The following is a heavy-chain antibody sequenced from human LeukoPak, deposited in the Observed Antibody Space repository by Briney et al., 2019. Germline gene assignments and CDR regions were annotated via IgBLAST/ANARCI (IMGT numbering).Heavy chain of an antibody. D-gene: IGHD3-22*01. J-gene: IGHJ4*02. CDR3: AREVSEGFDF. CDR2: FGTRSTSV. V-gene: IGHV3-21*01. Sequence: GGSLRLSCTASGFTFRGYSMNWIRQAPGKGLEWVSSFGTRSTSVYHAGSVKGRFAISRDNAKNSLYLQMNSLRAEDTALYYCAREVSEGFDFWGQGTLVTVSS. CDR1: GFTFRGYS.